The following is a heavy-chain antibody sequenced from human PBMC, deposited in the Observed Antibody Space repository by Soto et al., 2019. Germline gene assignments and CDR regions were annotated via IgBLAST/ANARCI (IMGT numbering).Heavy chain of an antibody. CDR1: GYTFTSYG. CDR3: ARDLGNRYYDSSGYYYYYGMDV. D-gene: IGHD3-22*01. Sequence: ASVKVSCKASGYTFTSYGISWVRQAPGQGLEWMGWISAYNGNTNYAQKLQGRVTMTTDTSTSTAYMELRSLRSDDTAVHYCARDLGNRYYDSSGYYYYYGMDVWGQGTTVTVSS. V-gene: IGHV1-18*01. CDR2: ISAYNGNT. J-gene: IGHJ6*02.